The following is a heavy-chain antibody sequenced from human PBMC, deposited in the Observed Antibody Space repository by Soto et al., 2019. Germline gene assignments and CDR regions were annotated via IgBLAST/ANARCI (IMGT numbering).Heavy chain of an antibody. J-gene: IGHJ4*02. D-gene: IGHD4-17*01. Sequence: ASVKVSCKASGYSFTTSGITWVRQAPGQGLEWMGWISTYNGNTNYAQKLQDRVNLTTDTSTSTAYMELRSLRSDDTAVYYCARRIYGDYEYWGQGTLVIVSS. CDR2: ISTYNGNT. CDR3: ARRIYGDYEY. CDR1: GYSFTTSG. V-gene: IGHV1-18*01.